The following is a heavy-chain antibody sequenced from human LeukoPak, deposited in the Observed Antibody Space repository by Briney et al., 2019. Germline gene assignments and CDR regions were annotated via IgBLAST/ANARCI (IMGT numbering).Heavy chain of an antibody. Sequence: GASVKVSCKASGYTFTGYYMHWVRQAPGQGLEWMGWINPNSGGTNYAQKFQGRVTMTRDTSISTAYMELSRLRSDDTAVYYCARDPRYCSGGSCYVRNFDYWGQGTLVTVSS. CDR2: INPNSGGT. CDR1: GYTFTGYY. D-gene: IGHD2-15*01. CDR3: ARDPRYCSGGSCYVRNFDY. V-gene: IGHV1-2*02. J-gene: IGHJ4*02.